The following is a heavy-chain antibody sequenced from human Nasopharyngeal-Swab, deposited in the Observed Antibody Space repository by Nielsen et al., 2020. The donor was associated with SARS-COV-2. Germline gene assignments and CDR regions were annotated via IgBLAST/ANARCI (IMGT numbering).Heavy chain of an antibody. CDR3: ARVGWWFHYYFDY. CDR2: IKQDRSEK. Sequence: GESLKISCAASGFTFGTYWMTWVRQAPGKGLEWVANIKQDRSEKYYVDSVKGRFTISRDNAENSLYLQMNSLRAEDTAVYYCARVGWWFHYYFDYWGQGTLATVSS. J-gene: IGHJ4*02. CDR1: GFTFGTYW. D-gene: IGHD2-15*01. V-gene: IGHV3-7*01.